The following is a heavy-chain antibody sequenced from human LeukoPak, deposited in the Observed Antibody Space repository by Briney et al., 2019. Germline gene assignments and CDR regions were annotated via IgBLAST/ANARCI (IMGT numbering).Heavy chain of an antibody. V-gene: IGHV3-23*01. D-gene: IGHD6-19*01. CDR3: AKDYFSGGWYYFDF. CDR1: GFTFNTYA. Sequence: SGGSLRLSCAASGFTFNTYAMSWVRQAPGKGLEWVSGLSGNGGNTYYADSVKGRFTVSRDNSKNTLYLQMNSLRAEDTAIYYCAKDYFSGGWYYFDFWGQGTRVTVSS. CDR2: LSGNGGNT. J-gene: IGHJ4*02.